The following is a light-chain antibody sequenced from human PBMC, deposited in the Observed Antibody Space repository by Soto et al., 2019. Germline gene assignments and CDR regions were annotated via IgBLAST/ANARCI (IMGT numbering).Light chain of an antibody. CDR1: QSVNSN. J-gene: IGKJ1*01. CDR3: QQYNNWPKM. V-gene: IGKV3-15*01. CDR2: GAS. Sequence: EIVMTQSPATLSVSPGERATLSCRASQSVNSNLAWYQQKPGQAPRLLIYGASTRATGLPARFSGSGSGTEFALTISSLQSEDFAVYYCQQYNNWPKMFGQGTKVDNK.